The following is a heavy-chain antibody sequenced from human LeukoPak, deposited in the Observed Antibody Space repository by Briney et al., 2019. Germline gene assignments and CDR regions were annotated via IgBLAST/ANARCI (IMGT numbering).Heavy chain of an antibody. V-gene: IGHV4-34*01. CDR1: GGSFSGYY. J-gene: IGHJ4*02. D-gene: IGHD7-27*01. CDR3: ASSLRLLGPYYFDY. CDR2: INHSGST. Sequence: SETLSLTCAVYGGSFSGYYWSWIRQPPGKGLEWIGEINHSGSTNYNPSLKSRGTISVDTSKNQFSLKLSSVTAADTAVYYCASSLRLLGPYYFDYWGQGTLVTVSS.